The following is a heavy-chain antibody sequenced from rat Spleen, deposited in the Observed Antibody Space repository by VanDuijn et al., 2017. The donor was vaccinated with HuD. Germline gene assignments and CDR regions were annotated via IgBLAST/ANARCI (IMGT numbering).Heavy chain of an antibody. J-gene: IGHJ2*01. CDR1: GFTFSNYG. D-gene: IGHD1-11*01. CDR2: ISYDGSIT. V-gene: IGHV5-29*01. Sequence: EVQLVESGGGLVQPGRSLKLSCAASGFTFSNYGMAWVRQAPTKGLEWVATISYDGSITYYRDSVKGRFTISRDIAKSTLYLQMDSLGSEDTATYYCARRHYGYTDYFDYWGQGVMVTVSS. CDR3: ARRHYGYTDYFDY.